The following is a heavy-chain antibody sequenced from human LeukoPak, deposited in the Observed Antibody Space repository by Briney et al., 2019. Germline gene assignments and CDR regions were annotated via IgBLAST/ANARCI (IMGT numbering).Heavy chain of an antibody. Sequence: SGGSLRLSCVASGFTFSAYGMQWVRQAPGKGLEWVAVISNDGDNKFYSNSVKGRFTISRDSSKNTLYLQMNSLRPEDTGVYSCAKDLTTLFLASDVWGLGTMVTVSS. V-gene: IGHV3-30*18. J-gene: IGHJ3*01. CDR2: ISNDGDNK. CDR3: AKDLTTLFLASDV. CDR1: GFTFSAYG. D-gene: IGHD4-11*01.